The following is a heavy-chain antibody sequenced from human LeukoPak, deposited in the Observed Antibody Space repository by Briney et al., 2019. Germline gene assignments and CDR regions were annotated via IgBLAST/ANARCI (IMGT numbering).Heavy chain of an antibody. V-gene: IGHV4-59*08. J-gene: IGHJ5*02. CDR3: ASAFYYYDSSGYSPGWFDP. D-gene: IGHD3-22*01. Sequence: SETLSLTCSVSGGSIRSYYWTWIRQPPGKGLEWIGYIYYSGSTNYNPSLKSRVTISVDTSKNQFSLKLSSVTAADTAVYYCASAFYYYDSSGYSPGWFDPWGQGTLVTVSS. CDR1: GGSIRSYY. CDR2: IYYSGST.